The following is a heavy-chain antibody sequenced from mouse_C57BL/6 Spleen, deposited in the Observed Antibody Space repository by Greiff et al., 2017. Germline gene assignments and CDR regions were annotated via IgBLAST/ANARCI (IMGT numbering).Heavy chain of an antibody. CDR1: GFTFSDYG. CDR3: ATTVVGEGAMDY. V-gene: IGHV5-15*01. Sequence: EVQLVESGGGLVQPGGSLTLSCAASGFTFSDYGMAWVRQAPRKGPEWVAFISNLAYTIYYAAPVTGLFTISSENAKNTLYLMKSILVSEDTAMYYCATTVVGEGAMDYWGQGTSAAVSS. CDR2: ISNLAYTI. D-gene: IGHD1-1*01. J-gene: IGHJ4*01.